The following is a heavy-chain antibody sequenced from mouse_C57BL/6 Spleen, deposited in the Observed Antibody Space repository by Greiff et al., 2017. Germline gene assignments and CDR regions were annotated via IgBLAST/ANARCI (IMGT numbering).Heavy chain of an antibody. CDR3: ARGGGSTDY. J-gene: IGHJ2*01. CDR2: ISYDGSN. V-gene: IGHV3-6*01. Sequence: EVQLQQSGPGLVKPSQSLSLTCSVTGYSITSGYYWNWIRQFPGNKLEWMGYISYDGSNNYNPSLKNRISITRDTSKNQFFLKLNSVTTEDTATYYCARGGGSTDYWGQGTTLTVSS. D-gene: IGHD1-1*01. CDR1: GYSITSGYY.